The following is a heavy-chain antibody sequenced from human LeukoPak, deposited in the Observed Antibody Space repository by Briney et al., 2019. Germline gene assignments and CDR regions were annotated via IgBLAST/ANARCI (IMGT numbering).Heavy chain of an antibody. CDR3: ARDETNGFDS. D-gene: IGHD1-14*01. CDR2: INSRSTYI. J-gene: IGHJ5*01. Sequence: GGSMRLSCVASGFTFSNYNMNWVRQAPGEGLEWVSSINSRSTYIFYADSVMGRFTISRDNAKNSLFLQMNSLRAEDTAVYYCARDETNGFDSWGQGTLVTVSS. V-gene: IGHV3-21*01. CDR1: GFTFSNYN.